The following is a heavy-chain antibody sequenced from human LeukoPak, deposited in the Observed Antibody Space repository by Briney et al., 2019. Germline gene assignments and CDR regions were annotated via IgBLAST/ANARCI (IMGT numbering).Heavy chain of an antibody. CDR1: GFTFSSFA. D-gene: IGHD5-12*01. V-gene: IGHV3-23*01. J-gene: IGHJ4*02. CDR2: ISGSGGST. Sequence: GGSLRLSCAASGFTFSSFAMSWVRQAPGKGLEWVSAISGSGGSTYYADSVRGRFTISRDNSKNTLYLQMNSLRAEDTAVYYCARPVDYNAGDYWGQGTLVTVSS. CDR3: ARPVDYNAGDY.